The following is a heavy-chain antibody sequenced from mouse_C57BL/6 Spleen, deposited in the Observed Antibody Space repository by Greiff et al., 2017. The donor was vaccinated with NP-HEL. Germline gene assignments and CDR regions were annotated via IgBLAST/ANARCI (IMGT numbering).Heavy chain of an antibody. D-gene: IGHD2-4*01. CDR1: GFTFSDYG. V-gene: IGHV5-17*01. Sequence: EVQRVESGGGLVKPGGSLKLSCAASGFTFSDYGMHWVRQAPEKGLEWVAYISSGSSTIYYADTVKGRFTISRDNAKNTLFLQMTGLRSEDTAMYYCARAPEYEGDYYAMDYWGQGTSVTVSS. CDR3: ARAPEYEGDYYAMDY. J-gene: IGHJ4*01. CDR2: ISSGSSTI.